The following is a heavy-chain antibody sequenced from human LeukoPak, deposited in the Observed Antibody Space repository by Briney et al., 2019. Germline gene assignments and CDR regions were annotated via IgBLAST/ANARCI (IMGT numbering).Heavy chain of an antibody. CDR3: ARMPPPPTAMDYYYYMDV. V-gene: IGHV4-59*01. D-gene: IGHD2-2*01. J-gene: IGHJ6*03. CDR2: INYSGST. Sequence: SETLSLTCTVSGGSISSYYWSWIRQPPGKGLEWIGYINYSGSTNYNPSLKSRVTISVDTSKNQFSLKLSSVTAADTAVYYCARMPPPPTAMDYYYYMDVWGKGTTVTVSS. CDR1: GGSISSYY.